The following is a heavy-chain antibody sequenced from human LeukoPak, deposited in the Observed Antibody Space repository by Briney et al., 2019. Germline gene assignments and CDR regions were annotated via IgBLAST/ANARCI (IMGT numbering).Heavy chain of an antibody. CDR3: ATAGLRAGVGFCLDY. CDR1: GYRFSSYW. CDR2: IYPGDSDT. V-gene: IGHV5-51*01. D-gene: IGHD2-21*01. Sequence: GESLKISCKGSGYRFSSYWIGWVRQMPGKGLEWMGAIYPGDSDTRYSPSFQGQVTISADKSISTAYLQWSSLKASGTAMYYCATAGLRAGVGFCLDYWGHGTLVTVSS. J-gene: IGHJ4*01.